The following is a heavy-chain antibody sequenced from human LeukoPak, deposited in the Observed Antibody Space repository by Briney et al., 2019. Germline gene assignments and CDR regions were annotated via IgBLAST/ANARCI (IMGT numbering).Heavy chain of an antibody. CDR1: GFTFSDYY. CDR2: ISSSGSTI. Sequence: GGSLRLSCAASGFTFSDYYMSWIRQAPGKGLEWVSYISSSGSTIYYADSVKGRFTISRDNAKNSLYLQMNSLRAEDTAVYYCATNGDYGYYYYYMDVWGKGTTVTVSS. V-gene: IGHV3-11*04. J-gene: IGHJ6*03. D-gene: IGHD4-17*01. CDR3: ATNGDYGYYYYYMDV.